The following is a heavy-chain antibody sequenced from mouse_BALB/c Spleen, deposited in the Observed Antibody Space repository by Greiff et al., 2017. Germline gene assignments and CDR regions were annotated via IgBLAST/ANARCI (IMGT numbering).Heavy chain of an antibody. CDR3: ASSYEGFAY. CDR1: GFTFSSYA. CDR2: ISSGGSYT. V-gene: IGHV5-9-4*01. J-gene: IGHJ3*01. D-gene: IGHD2-3*01. Sequence: EVMLVESGGGLVKPGGSLKLSCAASGFTFSSYAMSWVRQSPEKRLEWVAEISSGGSYTYYPDTVTGRFTISRDNAKNTLYLEMSSLRSEDTAMYYCASSYEGFAYWGQGTLVTVSA.